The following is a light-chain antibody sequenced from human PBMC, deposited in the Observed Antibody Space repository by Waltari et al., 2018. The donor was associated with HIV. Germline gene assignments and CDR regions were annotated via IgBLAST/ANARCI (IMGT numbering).Light chain of an antibody. CDR3: MHGQQTPV. J-gene: IGKJ1*01. Sequence: IAMIQSPDSLAVSTGEPASISCRSSQSRLHQNGQYYLGWYIQRQGQAPDLLIYLGSRRASGVPDRIAGSGSGTDFILKISRVEPEDVGVYFCMHGQQTPVFGQGTKVEVK. V-gene: IGKV2-28*01. CDR1: QSRLHQNGQYY. CDR2: LGS.